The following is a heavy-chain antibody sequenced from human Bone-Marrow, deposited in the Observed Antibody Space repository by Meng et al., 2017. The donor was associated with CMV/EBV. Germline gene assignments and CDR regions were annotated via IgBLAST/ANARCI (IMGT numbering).Heavy chain of an antibody. J-gene: IGHJ6*02. CDR1: GFTFSSYA. D-gene: IGHD3-22*01. CDR3: ARDEGGETMIAVLIERYGMDV. V-gene: IGHV3-30*04. Sequence: LTCAASGFTFSSYAMHWVRQAPGKGLEWLAVISYDGTNKYTADSVRGRLTVSRDNSKNTLYLQMNSLTVDDTAVYYCARDEGGETMIAVLIERYGMDVWGQGTSVTVSS. CDR2: ISYDGTNK.